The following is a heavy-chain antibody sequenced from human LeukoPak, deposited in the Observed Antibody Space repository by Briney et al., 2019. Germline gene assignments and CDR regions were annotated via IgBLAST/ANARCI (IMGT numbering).Heavy chain of an antibody. V-gene: IGHV1-8*01. CDR3: ARVSTPSFNWFDL. CDR2: MNPNSGNT. Sequence: ASVNLSCKASGYTFTSYDINWVRQATGQGLEWMGWMNPNSGNTGYAQKFQGRVTMTRNTAISTAYMELSSLRSEDTGVYYCARVSTPSFNWFDLWGQGTLVAVSS. J-gene: IGHJ5*02. D-gene: IGHD2-15*01. CDR1: GYTFTSYD.